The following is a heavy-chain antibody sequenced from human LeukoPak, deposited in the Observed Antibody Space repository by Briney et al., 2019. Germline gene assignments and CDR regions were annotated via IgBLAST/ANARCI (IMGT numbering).Heavy chain of an antibody. V-gene: IGHV1-18*01. CDR3: ARGSTVTTYYYYMDV. CDR2: ISAYNGNT. J-gene: IGHJ6*03. Sequence: ASVKVSCKASGYTFTSYGISWVRQAPGQGLEWMGWISAYNGNTNYAQKLQGRVTMTTDTSTSTAYMELSSLRSEDTAVYYCARGSTVTTYYYYMDVWGKGTTVTISS. CDR1: GYTFTSYG. D-gene: IGHD4-17*01.